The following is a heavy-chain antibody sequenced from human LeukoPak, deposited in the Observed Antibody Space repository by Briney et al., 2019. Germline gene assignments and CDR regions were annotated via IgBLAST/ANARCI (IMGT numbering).Heavy chain of an antibody. J-gene: IGHJ6*03. Sequence: PSETLSLTCAVYGGSFSGYYWSWIRQPPGKGLEWIGEINHSGSTNYNPSLKSRVTISVDTSKNHFSLKLSSVTAADTAVYYCARGRRWLQFHYYYYMDVWGKGTTVTVSS. V-gene: IGHV4-34*01. CDR2: INHSGST. CDR3: ARGRRWLQFHYYYYMDV. CDR1: GGSFSGYY. D-gene: IGHD5-24*01.